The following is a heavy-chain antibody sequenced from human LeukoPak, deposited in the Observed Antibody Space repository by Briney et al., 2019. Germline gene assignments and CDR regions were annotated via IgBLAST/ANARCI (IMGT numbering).Heavy chain of an antibody. V-gene: IGHV3-21*01. CDR2: ISSSSSYI. Sequence: GGSLRLSCAASGFTFSSYSMNWVRQAPGKGLEWVSSISSSSSYIYYADSVKGRFTTSRDNAKNSLYLQMNSLRAEDTAVCYCAREEIRYCSSTSCYSFDPWGQGTLVTVSS. D-gene: IGHD2-2*01. CDR1: GFTFSSYS. CDR3: AREEIRYCSSTSCYSFDP. J-gene: IGHJ5*02.